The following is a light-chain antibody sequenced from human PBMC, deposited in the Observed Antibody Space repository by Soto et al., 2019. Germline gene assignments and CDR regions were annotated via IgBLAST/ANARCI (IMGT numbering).Light chain of an antibody. J-gene: IGKJ1*01. CDR1: QSVRNK. V-gene: IGKV3-15*01. CDR3: QQYNSWSAIT. Sequence: EILMTQSPATLSVSPGDRVTLTCRASQSVRNKLAWYQQQPGQAPRVLIYDTATRATGLPARFSGSGSGTDFTLTISSLQSEDSAFSYCQQYNSWSAITFGQGTKVDI. CDR2: DTA.